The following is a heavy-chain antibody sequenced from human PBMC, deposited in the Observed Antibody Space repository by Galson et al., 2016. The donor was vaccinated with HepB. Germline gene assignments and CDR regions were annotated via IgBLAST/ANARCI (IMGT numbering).Heavy chain of an antibody. CDR3: AKVIGRDAYYYYGMDV. CDR1: GDSVSSDSAA. J-gene: IGHJ6*02. Sequence: CAISGDSVSSDSAAWNWIRQSPSRGLEWLGRTYYRSKWDNEYAVSVRSRMTINPDTSKNQFSLQLNSVTPEDTAVYYCAKVIGRDAYYYYGMDVWGQGTTVTVSS. CDR2: TYYRSKWDN. D-gene: IGHD2/OR15-2a*01. V-gene: IGHV6-1*01.